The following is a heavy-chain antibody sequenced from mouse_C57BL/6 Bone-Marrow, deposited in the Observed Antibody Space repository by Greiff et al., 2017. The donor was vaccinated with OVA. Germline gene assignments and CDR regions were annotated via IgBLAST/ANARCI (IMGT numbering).Heavy chain of an antibody. J-gene: IGHJ2*01. V-gene: IGHV1-81*01. CDR2: IYPRSGNN. Sequence: QVHVKQSGAELARPGASVKLSCKASGYTFTSYGISWVKQRTGQGLEWIGEIYPRSGNNYYNEKFKGKATLTADKSSSTAYLELRSLTSEDSAVYFFARSLYYCSSSYFDYWGQGTTLTVSS. D-gene: IGHD1-1*01. CDR3: ARSLYYCSSSYFDY. CDR1: GYTFTSYG.